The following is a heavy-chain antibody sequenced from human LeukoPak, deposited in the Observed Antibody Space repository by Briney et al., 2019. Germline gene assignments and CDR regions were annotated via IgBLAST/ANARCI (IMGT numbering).Heavy chain of an antibody. CDR1: GGSFSGYY. J-gene: IGHJ4*02. CDR2: INHSGST. V-gene: IGHV4-34*01. Sequence: SSETLSLTCAVYGGSFSGYYWSWIRQPPGKGLEWIGEINHSGSTNYNPSLKSRVTISVDTSKNQLSLKLSSVTAADTAVYYCARRNPPHFDYWGQGTLVTVSS. CDR3: ARRNPPHFDY.